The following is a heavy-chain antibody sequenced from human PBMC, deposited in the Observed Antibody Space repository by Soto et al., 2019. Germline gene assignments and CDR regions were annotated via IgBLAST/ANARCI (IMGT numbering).Heavy chain of an antibody. CDR3: AKEIGQQLVFNPYDS. D-gene: IGHD6-13*01. V-gene: IGHV3-23*01. CDR1: GFTFSSYA. J-gene: IGHJ4*02. Sequence: PGASLRLSCAASGFTFSSYAMTWVRQAPGKGLEWVSTISDSGGSTYYADSVKGRFTISRDNSRNTLYLQMNSLRAEDTAVYYCAKEIGQQLVFNPYDSLGQGTLVTVSS. CDR2: ISDSGGST.